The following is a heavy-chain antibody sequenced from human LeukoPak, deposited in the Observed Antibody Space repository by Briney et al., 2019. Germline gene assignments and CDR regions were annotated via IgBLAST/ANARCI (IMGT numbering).Heavy chain of an antibody. CDR1: GGSISNYY. CDR3: AREGSATARPFVSNDY. Sequence: SETLSLTCTVSGGSISNYYWSWIRQPAGKGLEWIGRIHISGNSYYNPSLKSRVTMSVDTSKNQFSLKLSSVTAADTAVYYCAREGSATARPFVSNDYWGQGTLVTVSS. J-gene: IGHJ4*02. D-gene: IGHD6-6*01. V-gene: IGHV4-4*07. CDR2: IHISGNS.